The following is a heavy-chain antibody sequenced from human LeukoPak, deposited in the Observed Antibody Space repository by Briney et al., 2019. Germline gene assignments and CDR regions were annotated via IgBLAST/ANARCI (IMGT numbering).Heavy chain of an antibody. J-gene: IGHJ5*02. Sequence: ASVKVSCKASGGTFSSYAISWVRQAPGQGLEWMGGIKPNSGGTRSAQKFQGRVTMTRDTSISTAYMELSSLRYDDTAVYYCATNILVRDIINWFDPWGQGTLVTVSS. CDR2: IKPNSGGT. D-gene: IGHD3-10*01. CDR1: GGTFSSYA. CDR3: ATNILVRDIINWFDP. V-gene: IGHV1-2*02.